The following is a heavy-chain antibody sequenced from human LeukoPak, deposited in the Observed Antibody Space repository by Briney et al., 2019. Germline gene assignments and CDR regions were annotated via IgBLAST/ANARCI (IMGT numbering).Heavy chain of an antibody. CDR1: GFTFSTYA. V-gene: IGHV3-64*01. J-gene: IGHJ4*02. CDR2: ISSNGYST. D-gene: IGHD2-21*02. CDR3: ARISRDSASDY. Sequence: GGSLRLSCAASGFTFSTYAMDWVRQAPGKGPEYVAAISSNGYSTFYANSVKGRFTISRDNSKNTLYLQMGSLRVEDMAVYYCARISRDSASDYWGQGTLVTVSS.